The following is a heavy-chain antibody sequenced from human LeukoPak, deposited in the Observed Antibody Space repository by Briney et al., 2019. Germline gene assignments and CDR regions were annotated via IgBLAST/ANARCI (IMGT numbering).Heavy chain of an antibody. CDR2: IKQDGSEK. D-gene: IGHD3-10*01. V-gene: IGHV3-7*01. CDR1: GFTFSSYW. J-gene: IGHJ4*02. CDR3: ARDMDVLLWFGESRYYFDY. Sequence: GGSLRLSCAASGFTFSSYWMSWVRQAPGKGLEWVANIKQDGSEKYYVDSVKGRFTISRDNAKNSLYLQMNSLRAEDTAVYYCARDMDVLLWFGESRYYFDYWGQGTLVTVSS.